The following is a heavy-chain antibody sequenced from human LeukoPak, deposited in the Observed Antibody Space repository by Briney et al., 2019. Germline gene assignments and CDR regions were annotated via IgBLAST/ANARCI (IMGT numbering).Heavy chain of an antibody. D-gene: IGHD2-15*01. J-gene: IGHJ4*02. Sequence: PGGSLRLSCAASGFTFSNYWMNWVRQAPGKGLEWVANIKLDGSEKYYVDSVKGRFTISRDNAKNSLYLQMNSLRAEDTAVYYCVRSGYCSVGRCYSDYWGQGTLVTVSS. CDR1: GFTFSNYW. CDR3: VRSGYCSVGRCYSDY. V-gene: IGHV3-7*04. CDR2: IKLDGSEK.